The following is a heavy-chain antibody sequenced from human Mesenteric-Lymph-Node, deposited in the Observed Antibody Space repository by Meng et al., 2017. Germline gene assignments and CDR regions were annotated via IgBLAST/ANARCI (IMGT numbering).Heavy chain of an antibody. V-gene: IGHV3-48*03. J-gene: IGHJ6*02. D-gene: IGHD3-9*01. CDR3: TRGRYSGLSNYGLDV. CDR1: GFTFSSYE. CDR2: ISSSGSTI. Sequence: GESLKISCAASGFTFSSYEMNWVRQAPGKGLEWVSYISSSGSTIYYADSVKGRFTISRDNAKNSLYLQMNSLRAEDTAVYYCTRGRYSGLSNYGLDVWGQGTTVTVSS.